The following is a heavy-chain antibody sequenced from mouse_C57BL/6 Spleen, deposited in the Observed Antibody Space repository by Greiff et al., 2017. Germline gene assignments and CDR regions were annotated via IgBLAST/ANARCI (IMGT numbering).Heavy chain of an antibody. J-gene: IGHJ4*01. CDR3: VREDGYYWGTMRAMDY. D-gene: IGHD2-3*01. CDR1: GFTFNTYA. CDR2: IRSKSSNYAT. Sequence: GGGLVQPKGSLKLSCAASGFTFNTYAMHWVRQAPGKGLEWVARIRSKSSNYATYYADSVKDRFTISRDDSQSMLYLQMNNLKTEDTAMYYCVREDGYYWGTMRAMDYWGQGTSVTVSS. V-gene: IGHV10-3*01.